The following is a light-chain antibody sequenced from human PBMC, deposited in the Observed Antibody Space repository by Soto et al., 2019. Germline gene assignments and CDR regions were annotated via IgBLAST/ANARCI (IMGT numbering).Light chain of an antibody. J-gene: IGKJ1*01. CDR2: GAS. Sequence: EIVLTQSPGSLSLSLGEKATLSCRASQSVDSAFFAWYQQKPGQPPRLLMYGASRRATGIPARFSGSGSGTDFTLTISRLEPEDFAVYYCQQYASSLTFGQGTKVAI. V-gene: IGKV3-20*01. CDR1: QSVDSAF. CDR3: QQYASSLT.